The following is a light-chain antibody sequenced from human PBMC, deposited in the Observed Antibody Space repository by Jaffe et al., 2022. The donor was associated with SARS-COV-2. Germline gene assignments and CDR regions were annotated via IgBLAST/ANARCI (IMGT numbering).Light chain of an antibody. J-gene: IGLJ3*02. V-gene: IGLV2-23*02. Sequence: QSALTQPASVSGSPGQSITISCTGTSSDVGGYNLVSWYQQHPGKAPKLMIYEVNKRPSGISDRFSGSKSGSTAYLTISGLQAEDEADYYCSSYAGSSTPVFGGGSKLTVL. CDR2: EVN. CDR3: SSYAGSSTPV. CDR1: SSDVGGYNL.